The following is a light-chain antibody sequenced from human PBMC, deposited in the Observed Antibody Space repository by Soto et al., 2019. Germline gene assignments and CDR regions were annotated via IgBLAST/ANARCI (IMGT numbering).Light chain of an antibody. CDR1: QSVISY. CDR2: DAS. CDR3: QQRYNWPPIT. Sequence: EIVLTQSPATLSLSPGERATLPCRASQSVISYLAWYQQKPGQAPRLLIYDASNRATGIPARFSGSGSGTDFTLTISSLEPEDFAVYYCQQRYNWPPITFGQGTRPEIK. V-gene: IGKV3-11*01. J-gene: IGKJ5*01.